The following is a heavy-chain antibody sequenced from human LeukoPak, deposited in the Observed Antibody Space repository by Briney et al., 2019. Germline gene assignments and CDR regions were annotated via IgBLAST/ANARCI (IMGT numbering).Heavy chain of an antibody. CDR3: ARLNYYGFDY. Sequence: PSETLSLTCTVSGGSISSTSSYWGWIRQPPGKGLEWIATIYYSGSTYYNASLKSRITIAVDTPKSQFSLKLSSVTAADTAVYYCARLNYYGFDYWGQGTLVTFSS. V-gene: IGHV4-39*01. J-gene: IGHJ4*02. CDR1: GGSISSTSSY. CDR2: IYYSGST. D-gene: IGHD1-26*01.